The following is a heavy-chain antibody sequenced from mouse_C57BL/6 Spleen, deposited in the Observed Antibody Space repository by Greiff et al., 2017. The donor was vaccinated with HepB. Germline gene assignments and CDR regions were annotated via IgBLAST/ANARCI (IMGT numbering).Heavy chain of an antibody. D-gene: IGHD2-12*01. CDR3: ARDDGGFDY. J-gene: IGHJ2*01. CDR1: GYTFTSYW. CDR2: IDPSDSYT. V-gene: IGHV1-69*01. Sequence: QVQLQQPGAELVMPGASVKLSCKASGYTFTSYWMHWVKQRPGQGLEWIGEIDPSDSYTNYNQKFKGKSTLTVDKSSSTAYMQLSSLTSEDSAVYYCARDDGGFDYWGQGTTLTVSS.